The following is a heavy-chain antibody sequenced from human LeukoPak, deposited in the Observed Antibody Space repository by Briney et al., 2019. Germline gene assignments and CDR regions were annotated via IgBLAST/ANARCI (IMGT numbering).Heavy chain of an antibody. J-gene: IGHJ5*02. CDR2: INHSGST. CDR3: ASAYCGGDCLPGFDP. CDR1: GGSFSGYY. D-gene: IGHD2-21*02. Sequence: PSETLSLTCAVYGGSFSGYYWSWIRQPPGKGLEWIGEINHSGSTNYNPSLKSRVTISVDTSKNQFSLKLSSVTAADTAVYYCASAYCGGDCLPGFDPSGQGTLVTVSS. V-gene: IGHV4-34*01.